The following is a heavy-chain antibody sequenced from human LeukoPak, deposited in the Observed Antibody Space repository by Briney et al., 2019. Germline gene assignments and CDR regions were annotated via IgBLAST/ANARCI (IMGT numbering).Heavy chain of an antibody. J-gene: IGHJ6*03. V-gene: IGHV4-61*02. CDR1: GGSISSGSYY. D-gene: IGHD2-2*01. CDR2: IYTSGST. CDR3: AVGPAAYHYMDV. Sequence: NPSETLSLTCTVSGGSISSGSYYWSWIRQPAGKGLEWIGRIYTSGSTNYNPSLKSRVTISVDTSKNQFSLKLSSVTAADTAVYYCAVGPAAYHYMDVWGKGTTVTVSS.